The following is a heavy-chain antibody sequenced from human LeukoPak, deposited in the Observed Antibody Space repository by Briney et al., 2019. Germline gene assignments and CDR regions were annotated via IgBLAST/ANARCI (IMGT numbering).Heavy chain of an antibody. CDR2: IWYDGSNK. V-gene: IGHV3-33*01. CDR3: ARDLIVAGMSYQLDY. Sequence: GRSLRLSCAASGFTFSSYGMHWVRQAPGKGLEWVAVIWYDGSNKYYADSVKGRFTISRDNSKNTLYLQMNSLRAEDTAVYYCARDLIVAGMSYQLDYWGQGTLVTVSS. CDR1: GFTFSSYG. J-gene: IGHJ4*02. D-gene: IGHD6-19*01.